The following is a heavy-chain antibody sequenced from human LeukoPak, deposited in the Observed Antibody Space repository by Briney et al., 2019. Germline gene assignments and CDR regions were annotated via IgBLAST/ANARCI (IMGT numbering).Heavy chain of an antibody. CDR1: GFTFSSYS. V-gene: IGHV3-21*01. D-gene: IGHD3-22*01. CDR3: ARALGGPYDSSGYYDY. J-gene: IGHJ4*02. Sequence: PGGSLRLSCAASGFTFSSYSMNWVRQAPGKGLEWVSSISSSSSYIYYADSVKGRFTISRDNAKNSLYLQMNSLRAEDTAVYYCARALGGPYDSSGYYDYWGQGTLVTVSS. CDR2: ISSSSSYI.